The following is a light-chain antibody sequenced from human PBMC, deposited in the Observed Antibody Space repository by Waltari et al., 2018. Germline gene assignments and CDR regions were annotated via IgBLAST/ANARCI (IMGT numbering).Light chain of an antibody. V-gene: IGLV2-11*01. CDR1: GSDVGDYNY. CDR2: DVT. CDR3: CSYEGTWV. Sequence: QSALTQPRSMSGSPGQSVTISCTGTGSDVGDYNYVSWYQQHPGKAPKLVIYDVTKRPSGVPDRFSGSKSGNSASLTVSGLQAEDEADYYCCSYEGTWVFGGGTKLTVL. J-gene: IGLJ3*02.